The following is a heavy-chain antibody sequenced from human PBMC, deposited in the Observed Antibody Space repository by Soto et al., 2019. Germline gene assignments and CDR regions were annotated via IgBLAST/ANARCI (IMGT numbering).Heavy chain of an antibody. D-gene: IGHD2-15*01. CDR1: GGTFSSYA. J-gene: IGHJ6*02. Sequence: SVKVSCKASGGTFSSYAISWVRQAPGQGLEWMGGIIPIFGTANYAQKFQGRVTITADESTSTAYMELSSLRSEDTAVYYCARDCRRASEKVLVADGYYYCYGIDVWGQGTTVTVSS. CDR3: ARDCRRASEKVLVADGYYYCYGIDV. CDR2: IIPIFGTA. V-gene: IGHV1-69*13.